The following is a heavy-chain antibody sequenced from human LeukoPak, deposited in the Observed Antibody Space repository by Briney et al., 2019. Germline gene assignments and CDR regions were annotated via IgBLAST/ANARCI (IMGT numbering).Heavy chain of an antibody. Sequence: ASVKVSCKTSGGTFSNYTISWVRQAPGQGLEWMGGIIPIFGTANYAQKFQGKVTITADKSTSTAYMDLSSLRFEDTAVYYCARETPYGSGSYPFDYWGQGILVTVSS. V-gene: IGHV1-69*06. CDR1: GGTFSNYT. J-gene: IGHJ4*02. D-gene: IGHD3-10*01. CDR3: ARETPYGSGSYPFDY. CDR2: IIPIFGTA.